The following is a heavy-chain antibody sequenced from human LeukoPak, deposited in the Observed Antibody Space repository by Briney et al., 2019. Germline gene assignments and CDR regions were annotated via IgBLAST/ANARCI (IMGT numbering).Heavy chain of an antibody. CDR1: GYTFTGYY. J-gene: IGHJ4*02. D-gene: IGHD3-10*01. V-gene: IGHV1-2*02. Sequence: ASVKVSCKASGYTFTGYYMHWVRQAPEQGLEWMGWINPNSGGTNYAQKFQGRVTMTRDTSISTAYMELSRLRSDDTAVYYCARDLNMVRGVIIGYWGQGTLVTVSS. CDR3: ARDLNMVRGVIIGY. CDR2: INPNSGGT.